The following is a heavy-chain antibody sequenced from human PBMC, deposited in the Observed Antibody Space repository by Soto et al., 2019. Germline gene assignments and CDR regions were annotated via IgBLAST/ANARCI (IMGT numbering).Heavy chain of an antibody. D-gene: IGHD3-22*01. J-gene: IGHJ4*02. CDR1: GGTFSSYA. V-gene: IGHV1-69*13. Sequence: SVKVSCKASGGTFSSYAISWVRQAPGQGLEWMGGIIPIFGTANYAQKFQGRVTITADESTSTAYMELSSLRSEDTAVYYCARWSTDYYDSSGYYYVRTCYFDYWGQGTLVIRLL. CDR3: ARWSTDYYDSSGYYYVRTCYFDY. CDR2: IIPIFGTA.